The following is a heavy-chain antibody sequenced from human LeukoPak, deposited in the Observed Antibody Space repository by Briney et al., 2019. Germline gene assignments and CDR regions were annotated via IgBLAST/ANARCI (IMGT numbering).Heavy chain of an antibody. V-gene: IGHV4-38-2*02. J-gene: IGHJ4*02. CDR1: GYSISSGYY. D-gene: IGHD4-17*01. CDR3: ARALSFDYANYYFDY. CDR2: IYHSGST. Sequence: SETLSLTCTVSGYSISSGYYWGWIRQPPGKGLEWIGSIYHSGSTYYNPSLKSRVTISVDTSKNQFSLKLSSVTAADTAVYYCARALSFDYANYYFDYWGQGTLVTVSS.